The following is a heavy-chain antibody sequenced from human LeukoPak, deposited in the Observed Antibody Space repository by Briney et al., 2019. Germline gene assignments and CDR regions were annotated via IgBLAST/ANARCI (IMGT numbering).Heavy chain of an antibody. CDR2: MKQDGSKK. Sequence: SGGSLRLSCAASGFTFRTFWMSWVRQAPGKGLEWVANMKQDGSKKYYVDSVKGRFTISRDNAKNSLYLQMNSLRAEDTAVYYCARDRRVITPAFDYWGQGTLVTVSS. J-gene: IGHJ4*02. CDR1: GFTFRTFW. V-gene: IGHV3-7*01. CDR3: ARDRRVITPAFDY. D-gene: IGHD4-23*01.